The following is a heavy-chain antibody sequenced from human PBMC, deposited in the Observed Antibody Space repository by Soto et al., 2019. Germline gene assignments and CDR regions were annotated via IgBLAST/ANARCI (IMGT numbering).Heavy chain of an antibody. J-gene: IGHJ4*01. CDR3: AHAYGGSSHY. Sequence: QITLKESGPTLVKPTQTLTLTCTFSGFSLSTSRVGVGWIRQPPGKALAWLAVIYWDDAKTYRPSLKSRLTITKDTSKNQVALTMTNMDPVDTATYYCAHAYGGSSHYWGHGTLVTVSS. D-gene: IGHD1-26*01. V-gene: IGHV2-5*02. CDR2: IYWDDAK. CDR1: GFSLSTSRVG.